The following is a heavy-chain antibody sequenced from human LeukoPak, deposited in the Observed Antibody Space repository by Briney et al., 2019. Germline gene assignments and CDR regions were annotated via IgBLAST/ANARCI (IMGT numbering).Heavy chain of an antibody. CDR2: ISSSGSTI. V-gene: IGHV3-48*03. CDR3: ASSYGDYRFDY. CDR1: GFTFSSYE. Sequence: GGSLRLSCAASGFTFSSYEMNWVRQAPGKGREGVSYISSSGSTIYYADSVKGRFTISRDNAKNSLYLQMKRLRAEDTAVYYCASSYGDYRFDYWGQGTLVTVSS. J-gene: IGHJ4*02. D-gene: IGHD4-17*01.